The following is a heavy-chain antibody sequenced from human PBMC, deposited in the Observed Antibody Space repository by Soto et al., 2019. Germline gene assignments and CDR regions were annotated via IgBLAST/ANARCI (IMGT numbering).Heavy chain of an antibody. V-gene: IGHV4-4*09. J-gene: IGHJ4*02. CDR1: GGSISSFC. D-gene: IGHD5-12*01. Sequence: PSETLSLTCTVSGGSISSFCWSWIRQPPGQGLEWIGYICSGGTTKYNPSLKSRVTMSVDTSKTQFSLKLSSVTAADTAVYYCARKGGGYSGYLDYWGQGTLVTVSS. CDR3: ARKGGGYSGYLDY. CDR2: ICSGGTT.